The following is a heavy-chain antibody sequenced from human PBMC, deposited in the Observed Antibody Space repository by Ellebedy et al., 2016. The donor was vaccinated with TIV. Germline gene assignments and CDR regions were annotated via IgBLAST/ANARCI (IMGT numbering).Heavy chain of an antibody. J-gene: IGHJ4*02. CDR1: GGSISSSSYY. D-gene: IGHD6-13*01. V-gene: IGHV4-39*07. CDR2: IYYSGST. CDR3: ARDKGIDRAVGY. Sequence: SETLSLTCTVSGGSISSSSYYWGWIRQPPGKGLEWIGSIYYSGSTYYNPSLKSRVTISVDTSKNQFSLKLSSVTAADTAVYYCARDKGIDRAVGYWGQGTLVTVSS.